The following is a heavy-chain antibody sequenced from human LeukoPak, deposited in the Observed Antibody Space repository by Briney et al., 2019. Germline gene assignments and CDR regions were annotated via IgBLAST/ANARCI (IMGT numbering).Heavy chain of an antibody. D-gene: IGHD3-22*01. CDR3: ARAPSEIGGYYPEYFRH. CDR1: GFTFSSYT. J-gene: IGHJ1*01. Sequence: PGGSLRLSCVASGFTFSSYTLNWVHQAPGKGLEWVSSISDDSSLIHYAGSVKGRFAICRDNAKNTVSLQMNSLRAEETGVYYRARAPSEIGGYYPEYFRHWGQGTLVTVSP. V-gene: IGHV3-21*01. CDR2: ISDDSSLI.